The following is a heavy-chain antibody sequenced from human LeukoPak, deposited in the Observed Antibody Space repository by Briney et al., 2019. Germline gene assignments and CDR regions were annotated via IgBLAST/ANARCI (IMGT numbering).Heavy chain of an antibody. J-gene: IGHJ3*02. D-gene: IGHD3-22*01. V-gene: IGHV1-24*01. CDR3: ATGLGVVVSDAFDI. CDR2: FDPEDGET. CDR1: GYTLTELS. Sequence: GASVKVSCKVSGYTLTELSMHWVRQAPGKGLEWMGGFDPEDGETIYAQKFQGRVTMTEDTSTDTAYMELSSLRSEDTAVYYCATGLGVVVSDAFDIWGQGTMVTVSS.